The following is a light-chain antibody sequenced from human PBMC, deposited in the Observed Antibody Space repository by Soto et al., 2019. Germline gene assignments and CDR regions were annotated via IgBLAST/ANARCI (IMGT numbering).Light chain of an antibody. CDR3: QQYGDYSPYT. Sequence: DIQMTQSPSTLSASVGDRVTITCRASQNIKSWLAWYQQRPGKAPKLLIYDASSLQSRVPSRFSGSGSGTEFTLTISSLQPDDFAIYYCQQYGDYSPYTFGQGTKLEIK. CDR2: DAS. V-gene: IGKV1-5*01. J-gene: IGKJ2*01. CDR1: QNIKSW.